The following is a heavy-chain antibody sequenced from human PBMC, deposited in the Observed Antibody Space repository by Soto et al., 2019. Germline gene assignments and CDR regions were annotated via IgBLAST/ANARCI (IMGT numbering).Heavy chain of an antibody. Sequence: ASVKVYCKASGYTCTIYGISWVLRSPGQGLEWMGWISAYNGNTNYAQKLQGRVTMTTDTSTSTAYMELRSLRSDDTAVYYCARNVWVEKAFVDYWGQGTLVTVSS. CDR2: ISAYNGNT. J-gene: IGHJ4*02. D-gene: IGHD1-1*01. V-gene: IGHV1-18*01. CDR3: ARNVWVEKAFVDY. CDR1: GYTCTIYG.